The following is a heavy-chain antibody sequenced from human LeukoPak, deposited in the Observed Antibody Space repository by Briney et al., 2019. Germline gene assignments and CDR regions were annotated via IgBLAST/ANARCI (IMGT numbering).Heavy chain of an antibody. V-gene: IGHV3-23*01. CDR1: GFTFSNYA. D-gene: IGHD1-26*01. J-gene: IGHJ4*02. CDR2: ISSGLAGT. CDR3: AKDSWELLYFDY. Sequence: GGPLRLSCAASGFTFSNYAMSWVRQAPGKGLEWVSAISSGLAGTYYADSVKGRFTISRDNSKNTLFLQMNGLRAEDTAVYYCAKDSWELLYFDYWGQGTLVTVSS.